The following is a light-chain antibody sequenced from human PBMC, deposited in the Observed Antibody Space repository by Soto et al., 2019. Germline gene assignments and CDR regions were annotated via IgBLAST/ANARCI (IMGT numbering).Light chain of an antibody. CDR3: SSFTSSSTFV. Sequence: QSVLAQPASVSGSPGQSITISCNGTSSDVGRYDYVSWFQQHPGKTPKLLIYDVSNWPSGASDRFSGSKSGNTASLTISGLQPEDEADYYCSSFTSSSTFVFGTGTKLTVL. J-gene: IGLJ1*01. CDR1: SSDVGRYDY. CDR2: DVS. V-gene: IGLV2-14*01.